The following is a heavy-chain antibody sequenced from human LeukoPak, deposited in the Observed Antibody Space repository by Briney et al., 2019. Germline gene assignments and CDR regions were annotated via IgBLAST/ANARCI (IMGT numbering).Heavy chain of an antibody. CDR1: GFTVSSNY. CDR2: IYSGGST. Sequence: GGSLRLSCAASGFTVSSNYMSWVRQAPGKGLEWVSVIYSGGSTHYADSVKGRFTISRDNSKNTLYLQMNSLRAEYTAVYYCARVGAGSGWSFDYWGQGTLVTVSS. CDR3: ARVGAGSGWSFDY. J-gene: IGHJ4*02. V-gene: IGHV3-53*05. D-gene: IGHD6-19*01.